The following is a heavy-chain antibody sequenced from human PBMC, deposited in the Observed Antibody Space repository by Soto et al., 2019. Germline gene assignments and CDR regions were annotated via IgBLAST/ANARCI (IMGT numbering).Heavy chain of an antibody. Sequence: QVQLQESGPGLVKPSQTLSLTCTVSGGSISSGGYYWSWIRQHPGTGLEWIGYIYYSGTTYYNTSLKSRVTISVDTAKNQFSLKLSSVTAADKAVYYCARGDSSGQLYGYWGQGTLVTVSS. CDR3: ARGDSSGQLYGY. V-gene: IGHV4-31*03. D-gene: IGHD3-22*01. J-gene: IGHJ4*02. CDR2: IYYSGTT. CDR1: GGSISSGGYY.